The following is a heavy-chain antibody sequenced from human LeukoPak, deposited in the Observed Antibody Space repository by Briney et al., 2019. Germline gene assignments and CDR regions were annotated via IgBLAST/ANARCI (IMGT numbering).Heavy chain of an antibody. D-gene: IGHD3-22*01. Sequence: PGGSLRLSCTASGFTFGDYAMSWVRQAPGKGLEWVGFIRSKAYGGTTEYAASVKGRFTISRDDSKSIAYLQMNSLKTEDTAVCYCTRDLITMIVVEAYYFDYWGQGSLVTVSS. CDR1: GFTFGDYA. V-gene: IGHV3-49*04. CDR3: TRDLITMIVVEAYYFDY. CDR2: IRSKAYGGTT. J-gene: IGHJ4*02.